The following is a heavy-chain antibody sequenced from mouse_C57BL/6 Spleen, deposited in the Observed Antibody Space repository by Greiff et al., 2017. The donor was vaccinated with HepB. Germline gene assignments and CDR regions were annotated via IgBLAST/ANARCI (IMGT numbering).Heavy chain of an antibody. CDR3: ARDDYDYYFDY. Sequence: QVQLQQPGAELVKPGASVKMSCKASGYTFTSYWITWVKQRSGQGLEWIGDIYPGSGSTNYNEKFKSKATLTVDTSSNTAYMQLSSLTSEDSAVYYCARDDYDYYFDYWSQGTTLTVSS. CDR1: GYTFTSYW. D-gene: IGHD2-4*01. V-gene: IGHV1-55*01. J-gene: IGHJ2*01. CDR2: IYPGSGST.